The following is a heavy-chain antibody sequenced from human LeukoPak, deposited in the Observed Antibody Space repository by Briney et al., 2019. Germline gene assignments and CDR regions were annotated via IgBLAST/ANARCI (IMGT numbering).Heavy chain of an antibody. CDR3: AGISYSGTWPVGY. J-gene: IGHJ4*02. CDR1: GFSFSSYA. CDR2: VSGGGDTT. Sequence: GGSLRLSCAASGFSFSSYAMSWVRQAPGKGLEWVSAVSGGGDTTYTADSVKGRFTISRDNSKNTIYLQMNTLITEDTALYYCAGISYSGTWPVGYWGQGT. V-gene: IGHV3-23*01. D-gene: IGHD6-6*01.